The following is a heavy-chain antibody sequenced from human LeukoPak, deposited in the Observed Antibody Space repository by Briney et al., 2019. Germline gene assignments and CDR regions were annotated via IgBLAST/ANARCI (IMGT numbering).Heavy chain of an antibody. J-gene: IGHJ5*02. CDR3: AKFGILGQPNWFDP. CDR2: NPNTGTT. Sequence: NPNTGTTAYPHNFQSPLTITSNTSISTAYMELSSLRSEDTAVYYCAKFGILGQPNWFDPWGQGTRVTVSS. V-gene: IGHV1-8*01. D-gene: IGHD3-10*01.